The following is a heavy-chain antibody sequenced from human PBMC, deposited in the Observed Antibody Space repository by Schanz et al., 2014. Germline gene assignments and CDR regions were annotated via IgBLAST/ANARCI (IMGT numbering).Heavy chain of an antibody. Sequence: QVQLVQSRPEVKKPGASVKVSCKASGYTFTSYGISWVRQAPGQGLEWMGWISGYKGNTKYAQKVQGRVTMTTDTSTSTAYMELSSLTSEDTAVYYCTRGLACTSSNCYEYFDSWGQGTLVTVSS. CDR1: GYTFTSYG. J-gene: IGHJ4*02. CDR2: ISGYKGNT. V-gene: IGHV1-18*01. D-gene: IGHD2-2*01. CDR3: TRGLACTSSNCYEYFDS.